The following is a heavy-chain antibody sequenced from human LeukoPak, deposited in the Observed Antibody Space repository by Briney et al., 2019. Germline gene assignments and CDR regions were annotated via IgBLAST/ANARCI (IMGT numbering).Heavy chain of an antibody. CDR2: IDPNSGGT. CDR3: ARSRTPFYYYGMHV. D-gene: IGHD1-1*01. J-gene: IGHJ6*02. Sequence: GASVKVSCKASGYIFTDYYIHWIRQAPGHGLGWRGWIDPNSGGTHHAPNFQGRATVTRDTSSSTVYMDLSRLRSADTAIYYCARSRTPFYYYGMHVWGLGTSVTVSS. V-gene: IGHV1-2*02. CDR1: GYIFTDYY.